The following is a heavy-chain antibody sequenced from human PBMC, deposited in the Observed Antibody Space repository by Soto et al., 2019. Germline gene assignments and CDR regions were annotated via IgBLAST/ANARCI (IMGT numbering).Heavy chain of an antibody. CDR2: IYYSGST. V-gene: IGHV4-31*03. J-gene: IGHJ5*02. CDR1: GGSISSGGYY. CDR3: ARVFSDSISFFDP. Sequence: TLSLTCTVSGGSISSGGYYWSWIRQHPGKGLEWIGYIYYSGSTYYNPSLKSRVTISVDTSKNQFSLKLSSVTAADTAVYYCARVFSDSISFFDPWGQGTLVTVSS. D-gene: IGHD6-13*01.